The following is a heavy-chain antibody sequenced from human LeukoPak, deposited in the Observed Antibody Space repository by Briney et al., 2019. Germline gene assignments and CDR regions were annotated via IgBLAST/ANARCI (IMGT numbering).Heavy chain of an antibody. D-gene: IGHD2-2*01. Sequence: EPSETLSLTCTVSGGSISSGDYYWSWLRQPPGKGLEWIVYIYYSGSTYYNPSLKSRVTISVDTSKNQFSLKLSSVTAADTAVYYCARDRWVVPAAITFVDYYYGMDVWGQGTTVTVSS. CDR2: IYYSGST. CDR3: ARDRWVVPAAITFVDYYYGMDV. V-gene: IGHV4-30-4*01. J-gene: IGHJ6*02. CDR1: GGSISSGDYY.